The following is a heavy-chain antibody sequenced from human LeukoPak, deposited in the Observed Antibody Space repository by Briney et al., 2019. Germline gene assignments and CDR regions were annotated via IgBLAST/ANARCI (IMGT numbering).Heavy chain of an antibody. CDR1: GYSINSAFY. V-gene: IGHV4-38-2*02. CDR3: ARHIRDQTYYYGSGSPIDY. J-gene: IGHJ4*02. CDR2: VFHRGTT. D-gene: IGHD3-10*01. Sequence: SETLSLTCTVSGYSINSAFYWGWIRVPPGKGLEWIGSVFHRGTTYYNSSLKSRVNISIDTSKNQFSLKLSSVTAADTAVYYCARHIRDQTYYYGSGSPIDYWGQGTLVTVSS.